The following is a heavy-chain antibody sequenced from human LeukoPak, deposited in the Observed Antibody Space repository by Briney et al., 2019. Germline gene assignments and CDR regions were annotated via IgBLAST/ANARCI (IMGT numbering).Heavy chain of an antibody. CDR3: ARDWDY. V-gene: IGHV4-4*07. J-gene: IGHJ4*02. CDR2: ISTSGSY. Sequence: SETLSLTFTFSVGFISSYYRSWIRQPGWRGLEWIGLISTSGSYKYHCYLNSRVTMSVDTSKNQFSLKLSSVTAADTDVYYCARDWDYWGQGTLVTVSS. CDR1: VGFISSYY.